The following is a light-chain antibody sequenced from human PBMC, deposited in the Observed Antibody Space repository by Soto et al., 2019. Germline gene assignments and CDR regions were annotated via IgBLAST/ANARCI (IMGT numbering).Light chain of an antibody. CDR3: QVWDSSSDHYV. J-gene: IGLJ1*01. CDR1: NIGSKR. Sequence: SYELTQPPSVSVAPGQTARVTCGGNNIGSKRVYWYQQRPGQAPVLVVYDDRDRPSGIPERFSGSNSGNTATLTISGVEAGDEADYYCQVWDSSSDHYVFGTGTKV. V-gene: IGLV3-21*02. CDR2: DDR.